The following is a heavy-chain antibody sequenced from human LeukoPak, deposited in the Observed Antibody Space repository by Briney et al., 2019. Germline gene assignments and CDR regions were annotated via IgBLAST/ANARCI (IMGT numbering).Heavy chain of an antibody. CDR2: IISSGDIK. Sequence: GGSLRLSCATSGFTFTTYEMNWVRQAPGKGLEWVSYIISSGDIKTYADPVKGRFTMSRDDAKNSVYLQMNSLRPEDTAVYYCARDIYGDEDFDYWGQGTLVSVSS. CDR1: GFTFTTYE. D-gene: IGHD3-10*01. J-gene: IGHJ4*02. CDR3: ARDIYGDEDFDY. V-gene: IGHV3-48*03.